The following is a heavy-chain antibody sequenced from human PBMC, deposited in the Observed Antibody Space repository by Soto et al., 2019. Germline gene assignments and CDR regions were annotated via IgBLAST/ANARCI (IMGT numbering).Heavy chain of an antibody. V-gene: IGHV3-49*03. D-gene: IGHD3-10*01. CDR3: TTTPYGSGSYYNFFYFLSFHSYGMDV. CDR2: IRSKAYGGTT. J-gene: IGHJ6*02. CDR1: GFTFGDYA. Sequence: GVLRLSCTASGFTFGDYAMSWFRQAPGKGLEWVGFIRSKAYGGTTEYAASVKGRFTISRDDSKSIAYLQMNSLKTEDTAVYYCTTTPYGSGSYYNFFYFLSFHSYGMDVWGQGTTVTVSS.